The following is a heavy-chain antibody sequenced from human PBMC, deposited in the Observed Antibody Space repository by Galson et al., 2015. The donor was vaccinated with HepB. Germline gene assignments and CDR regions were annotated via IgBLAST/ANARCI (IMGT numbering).Heavy chain of an antibody. CDR1: GFTFSRYG. V-gene: IGHV3-33*01. D-gene: IGHD6-19*01. CDR2: IWFDGTKK. CDR3: ARGSQRGAVVVFDF. J-gene: IGHJ4*02. Sequence: SLRLSCAASGFTFSRYGMHWVRQAPGKGLEWVAIIWFDGTKKYYVDSVKGRFTASRDNPKNTIYLQMNSLRAEDTAVYYCARGSQRGAVVVFDFWGPGTLVTVSS.